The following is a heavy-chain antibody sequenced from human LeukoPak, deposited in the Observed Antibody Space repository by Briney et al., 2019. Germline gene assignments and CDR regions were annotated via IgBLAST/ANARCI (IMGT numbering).Heavy chain of an antibody. Sequence: GRSLRLSCAGSGFTFSSYAMHWVRQAPGKGLEWVAVISYDGSNKYYADSVKGRFTISRDNSKNTLYLQMNSLRAEDTAVYYCARSNYYDSSGYDYWGQGTLVTVSS. D-gene: IGHD3-22*01. CDR3: ARSNYYDSSGYDY. J-gene: IGHJ4*02. CDR2: ISYDGSNK. V-gene: IGHV3-30-3*01. CDR1: GFTFSSYA.